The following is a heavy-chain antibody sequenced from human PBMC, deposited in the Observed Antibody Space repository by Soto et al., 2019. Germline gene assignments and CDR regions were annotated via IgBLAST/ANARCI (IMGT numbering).Heavy chain of an antibody. CDR1: GYTFTSYG. Sequence: QVQLVQSGAEVKKPGASVKVSCKASGYTFTSYGIGWVRQAPGQGLEWMGWISAHNGNTNYAQKLQGRVTMTTDTSTSTAYMELRSLRSDDTAVYYCARSGYDILTGYYPLDYWGQGTLVTVSS. V-gene: IGHV1-18*04. D-gene: IGHD3-9*01. J-gene: IGHJ4*02. CDR3: ARSGYDILTGYYPLDY. CDR2: ISAHNGNT.